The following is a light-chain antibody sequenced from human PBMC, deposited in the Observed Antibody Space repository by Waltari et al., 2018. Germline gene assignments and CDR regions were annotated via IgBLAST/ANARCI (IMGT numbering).Light chain of an antibody. CDR2: GAS. CDR1: QIVTRA. J-gene: IGKJ1*01. V-gene: IGKV3-20*01. CDR3: QHYLRLPVT. Sequence: EIVLTQSPGTLSLSPGESATLPCRTSQIVTRALAWYQPKPGQAPRLLIYGASNRATGIPDRFSGSGSGTDFSLTISSLEPEDFAVYYCQHYLRLPVTFGQGTKVEVK.